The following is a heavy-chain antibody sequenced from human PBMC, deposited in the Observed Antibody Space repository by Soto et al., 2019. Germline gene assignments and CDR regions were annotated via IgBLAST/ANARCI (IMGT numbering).Heavy chain of an antibody. CDR1: GFSFTNRW. Sequence: PWAAQRLSCVACGFSFTNRWMHLFRPAPGEGLLWVSRINSDGSSTIYGDCVKGRFTISSDNAKNSLNLQMNSLTVEDTAVYSCASQATNHPFDGWGRGTLVTVSS. CDR2: INSDGSST. V-gene: IGHV3-74*01. CDR3: ASQATNHPFDG. D-gene: IGHD5-12*01. J-gene: IGHJ4*02.